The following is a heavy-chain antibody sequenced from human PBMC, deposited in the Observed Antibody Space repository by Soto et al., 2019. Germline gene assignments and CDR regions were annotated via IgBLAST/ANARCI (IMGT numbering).Heavy chain of an antibody. Sequence: ESLKTSFKGAGYSFPSYWLGWVRQIPGKGLEWMGIIYPGDSDTRYSPSFQGQVTISADKSISTAYLQWSSLKASDTAMYYCARHCGDSSGYYYPRDAFDIWGQGTMVTVSS. D-gene: IGHD3-22*01. J-gene: IGHJ3*02. V-gene: IGHV5-51*01. CDR1: GYSFPSYW. CDR2: IYPGDSDT. CDR3: ARHCGDSSGYYYPRDAFDI.